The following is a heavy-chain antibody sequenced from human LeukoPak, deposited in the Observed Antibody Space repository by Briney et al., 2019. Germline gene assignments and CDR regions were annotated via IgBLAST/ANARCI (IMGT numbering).Heavy chain of an antibody. CDR2: IYPGDSDT. V-gene: IGHV5-51*01. Sequence: GESLKISCKGCGYSSTSYWIGWVRQMPGKGLEWMGIIYPGDSDTRYSPSFQGQVTISADKSISTAYLQWSSLKASDTAMYYCARQTADSSGYFDYWGQGTLVTVSS. CDR3: ARQTADSSGYFDY. CDR1: GYSSTSYW. D-gene: IGHD3-22*01. J-gene: IGHJ4*02.